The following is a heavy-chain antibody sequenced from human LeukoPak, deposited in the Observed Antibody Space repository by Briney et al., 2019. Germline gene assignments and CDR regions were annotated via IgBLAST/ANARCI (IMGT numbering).Heavy chain of an antibody. Sequence: GGSLRLSWAASGFTFSTYWMSWVRQAPGKGLEWVANIKQDGSEKHHVDSVKGRFTISRDNAKNSLYLQMNRLRAEDTAVYYCARYQGGGWDVWGQGTTVTVSS. CDR3: ARYQGGGWDV. J-gene: IGHJ6*02. CDR1: GFTFSTYW. CDR2: IKQDGSEK. D-gene: IGHD6-25*01. V-gene: IGHV3-7*01.